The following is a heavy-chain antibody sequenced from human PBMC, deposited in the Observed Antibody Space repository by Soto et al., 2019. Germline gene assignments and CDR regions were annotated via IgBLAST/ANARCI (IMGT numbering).Heavy chain of an antibody. V-gene: IGHV3-30*18. CDR3: AKDRALGYCRSTSCYFDY. D-gene: IGHD2-2*01. J-gene: IGHJ4*02. Sequence: GGSLRLSCAASGFTFSSYGMHWVRQAPGKGLEWVAVISYDGSNKYYAGSVKGRFTISRDNSKNTLYLQMNSLRAEDTAVYYCAKDRALGYCRSTSCYFDYWGQGTLVTVSS. CDR2: ISYDGSNK. CDR1: GFTFSSYG.